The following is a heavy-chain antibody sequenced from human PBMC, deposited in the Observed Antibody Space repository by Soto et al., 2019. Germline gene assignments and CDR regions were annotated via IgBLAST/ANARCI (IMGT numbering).Heavy chain of an antibody. D-gene: IGHD3-3*01. Sequence: HPGGSLRLSCAASGFRFSAFAMHWVRQAPGKGLEYVSAISSNGDNTYYADSVKGRFTISRDNSKNTLYLQMGSLRPEDMAVYYCARGPYYGPTHYFDYWGQGTLVTVSS. CDR3: ARGPYYGPTHYFDY. J-gene: IGHJ4*02. V-gene: IGHV3-64*02. CDR1: GFRFSAFA. CDR2: ISSNGDNT.